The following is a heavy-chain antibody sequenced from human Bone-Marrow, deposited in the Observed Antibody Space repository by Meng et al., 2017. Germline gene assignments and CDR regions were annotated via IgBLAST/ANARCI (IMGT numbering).Heavy chain of an antibody. D-gene: IGHD4-17*01. CDR2: IIPIFGTA. V-gene: IGHV1-69*05. CDR3: ARGPASGDYGWFDP. CDR1: GGTFSSYA. J-gene: IGHJ5*02. Sequence: HVQSGHSGAEVKKPGSSVKVSCKASGGTFSSYAISWVRQAPGQGLEWMGGIIPIFGTANYAQKFQGRVTITTDESTSTAYMELSSLRSEDTAVYYCARGPASGDYGWFDPWGQGTLVTVSS.